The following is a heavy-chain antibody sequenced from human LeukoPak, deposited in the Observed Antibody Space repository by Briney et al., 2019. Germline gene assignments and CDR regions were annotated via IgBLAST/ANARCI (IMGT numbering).Heavy chain of an antibody. Sequence: GGSLRLSCAASGFTFSSYGMHWVRQAPGKGLEWVAVIWYGGSNKYYADSVKGRFTISRDNSKNTLYLQMNSLRAEDTAVYYCAKAHSSSWPHYYGMDVWGQGTTVTVSS. CDR2: IWYGGSNK. CDR1: GFTFSSYG. D-gene: IGHD6-13*01. V-gene: IGHV3-30*02. CDR3: AKAHSSSWPHYYGMDV. J-gene: IGHJ6*02.